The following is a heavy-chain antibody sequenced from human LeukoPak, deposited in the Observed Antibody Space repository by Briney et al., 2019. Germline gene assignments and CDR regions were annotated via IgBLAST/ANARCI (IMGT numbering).Heavy chain of an antibody. CDR2: INHSGST. D-gene: IGHD3-10*01. J-gene: IGHJ4*02. V-gene: IGHV4-34*01. Sequence: KASETLSLTCAVYGGSFSGYYWSWIRQPPGKGLEWIGEINHSGSTNYNPSLKSRVTISVDTSKNQFSLKLSSVTAADAAVYYCARARSGINYYGSGSYYNYWGQGTLVTVSS. CDR1: GGSFSGYY. CDR3: ARARSGINYYGSGSYYNY.